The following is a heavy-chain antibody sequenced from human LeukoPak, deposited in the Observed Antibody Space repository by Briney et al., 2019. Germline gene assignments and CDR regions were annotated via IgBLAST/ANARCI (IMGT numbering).Heavy chain of an antibody. Sequence: GRSLRLSCAASGFTFSSYVMYWVRQAPGKGLEWVAVISYDGSNKYYADSVKGRFTISRDNSKNTLYLQMNSLRAEDTAVYYCARDLIEQWLVYYYYYGMDVWGQGTTVTVSS. CDR1: GFTFSSYV. CDR2: ISYDGSNK. J-gene: IGHJ6*02. D-gene: IGHD6-19*01. CDR3: ARDLIEQWLVYYYYYGMDV. V-gene: IGHV3-30*04.